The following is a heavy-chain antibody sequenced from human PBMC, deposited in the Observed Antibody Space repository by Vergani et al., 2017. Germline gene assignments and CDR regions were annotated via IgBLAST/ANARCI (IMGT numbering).Heavy chain of an antibody. V-gene: IGHV4-61*02. CDR1: GESIRSGSHY. D-gene: IGHD3-10*01. CDR2: IHTGGST. J-gene: IGHJ4*02. CDR3: ARRTTMVRGVLEIARYYFDY. Sequence: QVQLQESGPGLVKPSQTLSLTCTVSGESIRSGSHYWSWIRQPAGKGPEWIGHIHTGGSTDLNPSFKSRVSISVDTSKSQFSLKLSSVTAADTAVYYCARRTTMVRGVLEIARYYFDYWGQGTLVTVSS.